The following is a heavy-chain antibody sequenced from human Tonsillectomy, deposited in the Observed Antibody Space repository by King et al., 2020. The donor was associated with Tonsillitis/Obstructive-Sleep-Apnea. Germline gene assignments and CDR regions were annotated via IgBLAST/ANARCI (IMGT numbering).Heavy chain of an antibody. CDR1: GFTFSSYS. J-gene: IGHJ4*02. Sequence: EVQLVESGGGLVKPGGSLRLSCATSGFTFSSYSMNWVRQAPGKGLEWVSSIGSTSDYIYYADSVKGRFTVSRDNAKNSLYLQMNSLRAEDTAVYYCARKRLLPDRFDYWGQGTLVIVSS. CDR2: IGSTSDYI. V-gene: IGHV3-21*01. CDR3: ARKRLLPDRFDY. D-gene: IGHD3-22*01.